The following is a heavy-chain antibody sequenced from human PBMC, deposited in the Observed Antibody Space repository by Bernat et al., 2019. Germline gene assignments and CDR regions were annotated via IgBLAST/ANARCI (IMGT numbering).Heavy chain of an antibody. J-gene: IGHJ4*02. CDR2: LTLVDRRT. Sequence: EVQLVEPGGALVQPGGSLRPSCAAPGSTSSTSAMSWVRQAPGKGLEWASTLTLVDRRTHHAGPVRGRFTTPGDNSKNTLYLQMNSVRAEDTAIHYCAIKKSGMGTKLDYFDSWGQGTLVTVSS. V-gene: IGHV3-23*04. D-gene: IGHD1-1*01. CDR1: GSTSSTSA. CDR3: AIKKSGMGTKLDYFDS.